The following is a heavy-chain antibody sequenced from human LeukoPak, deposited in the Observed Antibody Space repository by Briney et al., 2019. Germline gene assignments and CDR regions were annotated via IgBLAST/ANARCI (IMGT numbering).Heavy chain of an antibody. CDR3: ARKREGPTTGIDY. CDR2: IYSSGST. CDR1: GVSISSTNSY. D-gene: IGHD1-26*01. Sequence: PSETLSLTCTVSGVSISSTNSYWGWIRQSPRTGLEWIGNIYSSGSTYYNPSLKSRVTISIDTSENQFSLKLTSVTAADTAVYYCARKREGPTTGIDYWGQGTLVIVSS. J-gene: IGHJ4*02. V-gene: IGHV4-39*07.